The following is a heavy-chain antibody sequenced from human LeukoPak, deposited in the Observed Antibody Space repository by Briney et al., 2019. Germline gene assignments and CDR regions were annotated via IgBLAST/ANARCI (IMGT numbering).Heavy chain of an antibody. Sequence: SETLSLTCTVSGGSISSGGYSWSWIRQHPGKGLEWIGYIYYSGSTYYNPSLKSRVTISVDTSKNQFSLKLSSVTAADTAVYYCARDTGYSSGGIDYWGQGTLVTVSS. CDR2: IYYSGST. V-gene: IGHV4-31*03. CDR3: ARDTGYSSGGIDY. CDR1: GGSISSGGYS. D-gene: IGHD6-19*01. J-gene: IGHJ4*02.